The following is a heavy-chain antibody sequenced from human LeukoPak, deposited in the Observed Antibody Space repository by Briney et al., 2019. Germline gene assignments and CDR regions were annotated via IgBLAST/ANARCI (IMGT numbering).Heavy chain of an antibody. J-gene: IGHJ4*02. CDR3: ARDGKPVSAAMATPADY. V-gene: IGHV3-11*04. Sequence: PGGSLRLSCAASGFTFSDYYMTWIRQAPGKGLEWLSHIRGNGLTTYYADSVKGRFTISRDNAKNSLYLQMNSLRAEDTAVYYCARDGKPVSAAMATPADYWGQGTLVTVSS. D-gene: IGHD5-18*01. CDR2: IRGNGLTT. CDR1: GFTFSDYY.